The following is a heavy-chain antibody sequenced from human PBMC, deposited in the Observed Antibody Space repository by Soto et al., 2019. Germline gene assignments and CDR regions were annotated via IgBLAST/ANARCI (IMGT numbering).Heavy chain of an antibody. CDR1: GGSISSGDYY. D-gene: IGHD3-3*01. V-gene: IGHV4-30-4*01. Sequence: PXXTLSLPFTVSGGSISSGDYYWSSIRQPPGKGLEWIGYIYYSGSTYYNPSLKSRVTISVDTSKNQFSLKLSSVTAADTAVYYCARWWSGSRQGFDPWGQGTLVTVSS. CDR3: ARWWSGSRQGFDP. CDR2: IYYSGST. J-gene: IGHJ5*02.